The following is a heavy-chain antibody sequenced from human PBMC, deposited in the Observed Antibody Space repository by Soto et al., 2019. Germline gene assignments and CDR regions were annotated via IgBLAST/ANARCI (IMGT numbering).Heavy chain of an antibody. Sequence: PGGSLRLSCAASGFTFSDYYMSWIRQAPGKGLEWVSYISSSGSTIYYADSVKGRFTISRDNAKNSLYLQMNSLRAEDTAVYYCAGDPHYYGSGSSPQYFDYWGQGTLVTVSS. CDR1: GFTFSDYY. CDR2: ISSSGSTI. V-gene: IGHV3-11*01. D-gene: IGHD3-10*01. J-gene: IGHJ4*02. CDR3: AGDPHYYGSGSSPQYFDY.